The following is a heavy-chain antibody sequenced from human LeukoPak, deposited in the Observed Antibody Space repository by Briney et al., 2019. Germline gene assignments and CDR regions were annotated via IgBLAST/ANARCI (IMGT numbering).Heavy chain of an antibody. D-gene: IGHD3-16*01. V-gene: IGHV4-59*08. CDR1: GGSISSYY. Sequence: SETLSLTCTVSGGSISSYYWSWIRQPPGKGLEWIGYIYYSGSTNYNPSLKSRVTISVDTSKNQFSLKLSSVTAADTAVYYCARARGGNWPYYFDYWGQGALVSVSS. J-gene: IGHJ4*02. CDR3: ARARGGNWPYYFDY. CDR2: IYYSGST.